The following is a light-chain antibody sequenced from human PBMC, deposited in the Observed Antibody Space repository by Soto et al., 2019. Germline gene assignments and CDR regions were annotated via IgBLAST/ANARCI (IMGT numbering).Light chain of an antibody. J-gene: IGKJ2*01. V-gene: IGKV3-20*01. CDR3: QHYDSSPPYT. Sequence: EIVLTQSPVTLSLSPGERVTLSCRASRSFASSYLGWYQQKPGQAPRLLIYAASTRATGIPDRFSGSGSATDFTLTISRLEPEDSAVYYCQHYDSSPPYTFGQGTKLEI. CDR2: AAS. CDR1: RSFASSY.